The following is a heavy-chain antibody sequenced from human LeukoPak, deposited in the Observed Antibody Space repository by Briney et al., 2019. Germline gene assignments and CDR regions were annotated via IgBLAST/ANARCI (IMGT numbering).Heavy chain of an antibody. CDR3: ARGGRYCSGGSCYQDFDY. CDR2: IIPIFGTA. J-gene: IGHJ4*02. CDR1: GGTFSSYA. V-gene: IGHV1-69*05. Sequence: SVKVSCKASGGTFSSYAISWVRQAPGQGLEWMGGIIPIFGTANYAKKFQGRVTITTDESTSTAYMELSSLRSEDTAVYYCARGGRYCSGGSCYQDFDYWGQGTLVTVYS. D-gene: IGHD2-15*01.